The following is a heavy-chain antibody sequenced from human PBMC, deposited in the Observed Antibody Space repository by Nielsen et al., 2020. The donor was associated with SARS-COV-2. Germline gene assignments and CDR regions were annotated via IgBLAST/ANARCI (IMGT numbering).Heavy chain of an antibody. V-gene: IGHV3-7*01. D-gene: IGHD3-3*01. CDR2: IKQDGSEK. Sequence: WIRQPPGKGLEWVANIKQDGSEKYYVDSVKGRFTISRDNAKNSLYLQMNSLRDEDTAVYYCAREGRITIFGVVHYYFDYWGQGTLVTVSS. CDR3: AREGRITIFGVVHYYFDY. J-gene: IGHJ4*02.